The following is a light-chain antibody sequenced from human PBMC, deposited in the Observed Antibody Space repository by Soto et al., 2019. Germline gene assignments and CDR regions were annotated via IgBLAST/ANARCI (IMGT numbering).Light chain of an antibody. Sequence: QSVLAQTASVSGSPGQSITISCTGTSSDIGGYDYVSWYQQRPGKAPKLMIYEVRYRPSGVSNRFSGSKYGNTASLTISGLQAEDEADYYCCSYTRTSNHYFFGSGTKVTVL. CDR2: EVR. CDR1: SSDIGGYDY. V-gene: IGLV2-14*01. CDR3: CSYTRTSNHYF. J-gene: IGLJ1*01.